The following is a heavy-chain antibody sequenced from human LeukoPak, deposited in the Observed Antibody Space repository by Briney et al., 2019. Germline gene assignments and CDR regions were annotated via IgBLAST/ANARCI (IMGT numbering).Heavy chain of an antibody. CDR1: GFTFSSYA. Sequence: RASLRLSCAASGFTFSSYAMSWVRQAPGKGLEWVSAISGSGGSTYYADSVKGRFTISRDNSKNTLYLQMNSLRAEDTAVYYCAKDSWEYCSSTSCYKGSLDWGQGTLVTVSS. J-gene: IGHJ4*02. CDR3: AKDSWEYCSSTSCYKGSLD. CDR2: ISGSGGST. V-gene: IGHV3-23*01. D-gene: IGHD2-2*02.